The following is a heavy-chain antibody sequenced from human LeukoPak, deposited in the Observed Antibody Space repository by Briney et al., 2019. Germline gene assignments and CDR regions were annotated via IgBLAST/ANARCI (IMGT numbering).Heavy chain of an antibody. Sequence: KSSETLSLTCTVSGGSISSYYWSWTRQPAGKGLEWIGRIYTSGSTNYNPSLKSRVTMSVDTSKNQFSLKLSSVTAADTAVYYCARGTGDRYSYGTYYFDYWGQGTLVTVSS. CDR1: GGSISSYY. D-gene: IGHD5-18*01. CDR3: ARGTGDRYSYGTYYFDY. V-gene: IGHV4-4*07. CDR2: IYTSGST. J-gene: IGHJ4*02.